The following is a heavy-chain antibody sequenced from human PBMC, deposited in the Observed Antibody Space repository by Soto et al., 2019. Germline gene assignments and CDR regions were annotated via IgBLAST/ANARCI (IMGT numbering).Heavy chain of an antibody. J-gene: IGHJ6*02. Sequence: SETLSLTCAISGDSVSSNSAAWNWIRQSPSRGLEWLGRTYYRSKWYNDYAVSVKSRITINPDTSKNQFSLQLNSVTPEDTAVYYCARRARVVVAATRYYGMDVWGQGTTVTVSS. CDR1: GDSVSSNSAA. CDR2: TYYRSKWYN. V-gene: IGHV6-1*01. CDR3: ARRARVVVAATRYYGMDV. D-gene: IGHD2-15*01.